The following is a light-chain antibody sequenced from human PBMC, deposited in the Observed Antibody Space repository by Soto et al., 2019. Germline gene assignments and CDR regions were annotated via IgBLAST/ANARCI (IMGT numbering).Light chain of an antibody. CDR3: QQYSSYPWP. J-gene: IGKJ1*01. CDR1: QSISTW. V-gene: IGKV1-5*03. Sequence: DIQVTQSPSTLSASVGDRVTITCRASQSISTWLAWYQQKPGKAPKLLIYQASSLRSGVPSRFSGSGSGTEFTLTISSLQPDDFGTYYCQQYSSYPWPFGQGTKVEIK. CDR2: QAS.